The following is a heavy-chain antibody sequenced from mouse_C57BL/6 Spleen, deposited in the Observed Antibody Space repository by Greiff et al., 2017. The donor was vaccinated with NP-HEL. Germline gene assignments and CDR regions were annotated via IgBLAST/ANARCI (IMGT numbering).Heavy chain of an antibody. D-gene: IGHD2-4*01. J-gene: IGHJ2*01. CDR3: ARKATYDYDDY. CDR1: GYTFTSYW. CDR2: IDPSDSYT. V-gene: IGHV1-50*01. Sequence: QVQLQQPGAELVKPGASVQLSCKASGYTFTSYWMQWVKQRPGQGLEWIGEIDPSDSYTNYNQKFKGKATLTVDTSSSTAYMQLSSLTSEDSAVYYCARKATYDYDDYWGQGTTLTVSS.